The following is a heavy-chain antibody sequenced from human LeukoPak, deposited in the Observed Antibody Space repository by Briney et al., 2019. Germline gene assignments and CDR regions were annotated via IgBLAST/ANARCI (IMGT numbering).Heavy chain of an antibody. Sequence: GGSLRLSCAASGFTVSSNYMSWVRQAPGKGLEWVSVIYGGGTTYYADSVKGRFTISRDNSKNTLYLQMNSLRAEDTAVYYCARDYYDSSGYYPWSYWGQGTLVTVSS. CDR2: IYGGGTT. CDR3: ARDYYDSSGYYPWSY. V-gene: IGHV3-53*05. D-gene: IGHD3-22*01. CDR1: GFTVSSNY. J-gene: IGHJ4*02.